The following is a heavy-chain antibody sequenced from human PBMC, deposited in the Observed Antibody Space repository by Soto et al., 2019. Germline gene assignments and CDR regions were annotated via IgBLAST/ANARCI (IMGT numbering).Heavy chain of an antibody. CDR2: ISRSNSYI. J-gene: IGHJ4*02. CDR3: ARDGGYSSGWYHFDY. Sequence: GVSLRLSCAASGFTFSSYSMNWVRQAPGKGLEWVASISRSNSYIYYADSVKGRFTISRDNAKNSLYLQMNSLRAEDTAVYYCARDGGYSSGWYHFDYWGQGTLVTVSS. CDR1: GFTFSSYS. D-gene: IGHD6-19*01. V-gene: IGHV3-21*06.